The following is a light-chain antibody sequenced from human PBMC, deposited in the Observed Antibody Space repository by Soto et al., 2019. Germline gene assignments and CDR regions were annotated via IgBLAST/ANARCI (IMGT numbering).Light chain of an antibody. Sequence: EIVLTQSPGTLSLSPGERATLSCRASQSVSSSYLAWYQQKPGQAPRLLIYGASSRATGIPDSFSGSGSGTDFNLTISRLEPEDFAVYYCQQYGSSSWTFGQGTKVEIK. CDR2: GAS. V-gene: IGKV3-20*01. CDR1: QSVSSSY. J-gene: IGKJ1*01. CDR3: QQYGSSSWT.